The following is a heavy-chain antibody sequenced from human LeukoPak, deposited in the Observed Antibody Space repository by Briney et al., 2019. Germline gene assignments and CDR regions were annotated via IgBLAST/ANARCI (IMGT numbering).Heavy chain of an antibody. CDR3: ARGLVLATDDAFDI. J-gene: IGHJ3*02. D-gene: IGHD5-12*01. CDR1: GGSIRRYF. V-gene: IGHV4-59*01. CDR2: IWDTEIT. Sequence: PSETLSLTCTVSGGSIRRYFWSWLRQPPGKGLEWIGYIWDTEITDYNPSLKSRGTISLDTSNNHFSLKLRSVTAADTALYFCARGLVLATDDAFDIWGQGTLVTVAS.